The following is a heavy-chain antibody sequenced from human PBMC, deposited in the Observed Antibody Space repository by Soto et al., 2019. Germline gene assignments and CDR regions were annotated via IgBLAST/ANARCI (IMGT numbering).Heavy chain of an antibody. V-gene: IGHV3-33*01. CDR1: GFTFSSYG. CDR3: ARDAIAAVAGTGIDY. D-gene: IGHD6-19*01. J-gene: IGHJ4*02. CDR2: IWYDGSNK. Sequence: QVQLVESGGGVVQPGRSLRLSCAASGFTFSSYGMHWVRQAPGKGLEWVAVIWYDGSNKYYADSVKGRFTISRDNSKNKLYLQMNSLRAEDTAVYYCARDAIAAVAGTGIDYWGQGTLVTVSS.